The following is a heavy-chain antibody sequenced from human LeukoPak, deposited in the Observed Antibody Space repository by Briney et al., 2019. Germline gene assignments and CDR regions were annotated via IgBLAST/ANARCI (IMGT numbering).Heavy chain of an antibody. CDR1: GYTFTGYY. CDR2: INPNSGGT. D-gene: IGHD6-19*01. Sequence: ASVKVSCKASGYTFTGYYMHWVRQAPGQGLEWMGWINPNSGGTNYAQKFQGRVTMTRDTSISTAYMELSRLRSDDTAVYYCARAGGIAVAGEKSAYYFDYWGQGTLVIVSS. CDR3: ARAGGIAVAGEKSAYYFDY. J-gene: IGHJ4*02. V-gene: IGHV1-2*02.